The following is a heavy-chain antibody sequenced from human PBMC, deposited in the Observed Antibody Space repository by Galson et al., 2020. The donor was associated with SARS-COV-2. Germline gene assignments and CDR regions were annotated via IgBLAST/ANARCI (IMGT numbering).Heavy chain of an antibody. CDR3: AVDYIRWLVPAYYMAV. V-gene: IGHV3-30*04. Sequence: GESLKISCAASGFTFSSYAMHWVRQAPGKGLEWVAVISYDGRNKYYADSVNGRFTISRDNSKNTLYLQMNSLRAEDTAEYYCAVDYIRWLVPAYYMAVWGKGTTVTIAS. CDR2: ISYDGRNK. D-gene: IGHD6-19*01. J-gene: IGHJ6*03. CDR1: GFTFSSYA.